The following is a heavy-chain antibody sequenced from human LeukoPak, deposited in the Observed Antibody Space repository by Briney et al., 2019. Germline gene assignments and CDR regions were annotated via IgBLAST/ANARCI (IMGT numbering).Heavy chain of an antibody. Sequence: GESLKISCKGSGYSFTSYWIGWVRQLHGKCLEWMGIIYPGDSDTRYSPSFQGQVTLSADKSISTAYLQWSILKASDTAMYYCARPGGSGSYYNVVYRGQGTRVTVSS. D-gene: IGHD3-10*01. CDR2: IYPGDSDT. CDR1: GYSFTSYW. CDR3: ARPGGSGSYYNVVY. V-gene: IGHV5-51*01. J-gene: IGHJ4*02.